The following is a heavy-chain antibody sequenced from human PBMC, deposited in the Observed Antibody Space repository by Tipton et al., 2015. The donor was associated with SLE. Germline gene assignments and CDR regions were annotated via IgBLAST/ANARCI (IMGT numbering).Heavy chain of an antibody. V-gene: IGHV1-2*02. J-gene: IGHJ6*02. Sequence: QSGAEVKKPGASVKVSCKASGYTFTAYYMYWVRQVPGQGLEWMGWVDPNSGGTNYAQKFQGRVTMTRDTSISTAYMELSRLRSDDTAVYYCAREEGFLEWLPVENYYYYGMDVWGQGTTVTVSS. CDR1: GYTFTAYY. CDR2: VDPNSGGT. CDR3: AREEGFLEWLPVENYYYYGMDV. D-gene: IGHD3-3*01.